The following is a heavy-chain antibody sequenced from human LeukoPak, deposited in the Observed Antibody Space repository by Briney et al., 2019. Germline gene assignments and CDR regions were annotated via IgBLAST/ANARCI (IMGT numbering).Heavy chain of an antibody. Sequence: KPSETLSLTCTVSGDSISSNYWSWIRQPPGKGLEWIGCIYYSGSINYNPSLKSRVTISVDMSKNQFSLQLSSVTAADTAVYYCARQSRDGDYIAKLFDYWGQGTLVTVSS. V-gene: IGHV4-59*08. J-gene: IGHJ4*02. D-gene: IGHD4-17*01. CDR1: GDSISSNY. CDR2: IYYSGSI. CDR3: ARQSRDGDYIAKLFDY.